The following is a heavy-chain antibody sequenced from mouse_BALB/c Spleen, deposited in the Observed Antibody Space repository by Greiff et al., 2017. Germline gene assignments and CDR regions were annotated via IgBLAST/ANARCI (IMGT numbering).Heavy chain of an antibody. Sequence: EVKLVESGGGLVQPGGSRKLSCAASGFTFSSFGMHWVRQAPEKGLEWVAYISSGSSTIYYADTVKGRFTISRDNPKNTLFLQMTSLRSEDTAMYYCARDGYSDAYWGQGTLVTVSA. D-gene: IGHD2-3*01. V-gene: IGHV5-17*02. CDR3: ARDGYSDAY. CDR2: ISSGSSTI. CDR1: GFTFSSFG. J-gene: IGHJ3*01.